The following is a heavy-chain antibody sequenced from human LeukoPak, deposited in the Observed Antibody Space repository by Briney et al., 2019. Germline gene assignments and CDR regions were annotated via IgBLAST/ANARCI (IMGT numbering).Heavy chain of an antibody. CDR3: ARDSLYDDNGYYHYFDY. CDR1: GFSFSTYG. J-gene: IGHJ4*02. CDR2: IWYDASGQ. D-gene: IGHD3-22*01. Sequence: GRSLRLSCAASGFSFSTYGMHWVRQAPGKGLEWVAMIWYDASGQHYADSVKGRFTISRDTSKNTLYLQMNSLRAEDTPVYFCARDSLYDDNGYYHYFDYWGQGTLVTVSS. V-gene: IGHV3-33*01.